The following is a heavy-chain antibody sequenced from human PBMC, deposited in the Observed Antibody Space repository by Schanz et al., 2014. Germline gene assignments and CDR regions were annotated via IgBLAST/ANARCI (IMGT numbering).Heavy chain of an antibody. V-gene: IGHV1-69*02. D-gene: IGHD6-13*01. J-gene: IGHJ4*02. CDR2: IIPVLNIA. CDR3: GSSGTGYCSNWDFDY. Sequence: QLQLVQSGAAVKKPGSSVKVSCKLSGCTFSSYTISWMRQAPGQGLEWMGKIIPVLNIATYAQRFQGRVTITADKSTFTAYMDVSSMRSEDAAVYYGGSSGTGYCSNWDFDYWGQGTLVTVSS. CDR1: GCTFSSYT.